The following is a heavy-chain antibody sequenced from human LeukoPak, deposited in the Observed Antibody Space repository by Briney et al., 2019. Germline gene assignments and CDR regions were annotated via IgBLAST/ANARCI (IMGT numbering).Heavy chain of an antibody. CDR2: ISGSGGST. J-gene: IGHJ3*02. V-gene: IGHV3-23*01. CDR1: GFTFSSYA. CDR3: AKDRRFLEWFEAFDI. D-gene: IGHD3-3*01. Sequence: GGSLRLSCAASGFTFSSYAMSWVRQAPGKGLEWVSVISGSGGSTYYADSVKGRFTISRDNSKNTLYLQMNSLRAEDTAVYYCAKDRRFLEWFEAFDIWGQGTMVTVSS.